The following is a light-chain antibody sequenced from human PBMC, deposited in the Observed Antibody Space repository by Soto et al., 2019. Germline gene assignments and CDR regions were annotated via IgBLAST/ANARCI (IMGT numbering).Light chain of an antibody. CDR1: QTVSSNY. Sequence: VLTQSPGTLSLSPGERATLSCRARQTVSSNYLAWYQQKPGQAPRLLIYGASSRATGIPDRFSGSGSGTDFTLTITRLEPEDFAVYYCQQYSSSPYTFGQGTKLEIK. CDR2: GAS. V-gene: IGKV3-20*01. CDR3: QQYSSSPYT. J-gene: IGKJ2*01.